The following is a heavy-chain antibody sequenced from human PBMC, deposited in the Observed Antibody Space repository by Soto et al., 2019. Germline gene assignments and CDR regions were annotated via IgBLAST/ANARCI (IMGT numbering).Heavy chain of an antibody. CDR1: GFTFSSYW. CDR3: ARGLKNYSGMDV. CDR2: TNSEGSGA. J-gene: IGHJ6*02. V-gene: IGHV3-74*01. Sequence: EVQLVESGGGLVQPGGSLRLSCAASGFTFSSYWMHWVRQAPGTGLVWVSRTNSEGSGAYYADPVKGRFTISRDKAKNTVYMRMNGLNAADTALYYCARGLKNYSGMDVWGQGTTVTVSS.